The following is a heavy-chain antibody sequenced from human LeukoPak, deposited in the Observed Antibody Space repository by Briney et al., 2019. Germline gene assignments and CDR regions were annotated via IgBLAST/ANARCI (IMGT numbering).Heavy chain of an antibody. CDR3: ARLVLSRTWFDDF. CDR2: IKGDGSAK. CDR1: GFTFSSYW. J-gene: IGHJ4*02. D-gene: IGHD6-13*01. Sequence: GGSLRLSCAASGFTFSSYWMSWVRRALGKWLGWVANIKGDGSAKYYVDSVKGRFTITRDNAKSSLFLQMNSLRAEDTAVYYCARLVLSRTWFDDFWGQGTLVTVSS. V-gene: IGHV3-7*01.